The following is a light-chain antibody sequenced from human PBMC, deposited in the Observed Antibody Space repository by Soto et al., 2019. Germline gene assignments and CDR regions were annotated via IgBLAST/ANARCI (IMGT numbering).Light chain of an antibody. CDR1: QSVNTF. V-gene: IGKV3-11*01. J-gene: IGKJ4*01. Sequence: EIVLTQSPATLSLSPGERATLSCRASQSVNTFFAWYQQMPGQAPRLLIYDASNRATGIPARFSGSGSGTDFTLTISSLEPEDFVVYYCQQRSNWPLTFGGGTRVEIK. CDR3: QQRSNWPLT. CDR2: DAS.